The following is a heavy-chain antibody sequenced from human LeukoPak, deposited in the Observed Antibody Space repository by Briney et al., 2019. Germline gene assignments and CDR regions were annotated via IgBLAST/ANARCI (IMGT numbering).Heavy chain of an antibody. J-gene: IGHJ6*03. CDR3: ARESGRCGYDFWSWCGYYYMDV. Sequence: SETLSLTCAVYGGSFSGYYWSWIRQPPGKGLEWIGEINHSGSTNYNPSLKSRVTISVDTSKNQFSLRLSSVTAADTAVYYCARESGRCGYDFWSWCGYYYMDVWGKGTTVTVSS. D-gene: IGHD3-3*01. CDR1: GGSFSGYY. CDR2: INHSGST. V-gene: IGHV4-34*01.